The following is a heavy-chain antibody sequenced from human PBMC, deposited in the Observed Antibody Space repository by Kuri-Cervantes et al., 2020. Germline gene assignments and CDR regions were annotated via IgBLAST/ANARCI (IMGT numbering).Heavy chain of an antibody. D-gene: IGHD3-22*01. CDR3: AKGGLYYYDGSGLPR. Sequence: GGSLRLSCAASGFTFSSYAMSWVRQAPGKGLEWVSAISGSGGSTYYADSVKGRFTISRDNSKNTLYLQMNSLRAEDTAVYYCAKGGLYYYDGSGLPRWGQGTLVTVSS. V-gene: IGHV3-23*01. J-gene: IGHJ4*02. CDR2: ISGSGGST. CDR1: GFTFSSYA.